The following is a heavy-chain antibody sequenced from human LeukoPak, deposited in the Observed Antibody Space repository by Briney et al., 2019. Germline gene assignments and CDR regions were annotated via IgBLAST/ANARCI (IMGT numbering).Heavy chain of an antibody. V-gene: IGHV3-74*01. D-gene: IGHD2-2*02. Sequence: GGSLRLSCAASGFSFSSYWMNWVRQAAGKGLVWVAHINTDGRTTTYADSVKGRFTVARDNAKNTLYLEMNRLRAEDTAVYYCARDNTYMFDYWGQGTQVTVSS. CDR3: ARDNTYMFDY. CDR2: INTDGRTT. J-gene: IGHJ4*02. CDR1: GFSFSSYW.